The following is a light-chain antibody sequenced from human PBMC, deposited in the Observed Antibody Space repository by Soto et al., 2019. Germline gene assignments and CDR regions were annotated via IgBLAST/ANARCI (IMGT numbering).Light chain of an antibody. CDR3: HQYDGSPIT. J-gene: IGKJ5*01. CDR2: GVS. Sequence: EVVMRQSPATLSVSPGEGATLSCRASQSVGRRYLAWYQQKPGQAPRLLISGVSKRATGIPDRFSGDGSGTDFTLTISRLEPEDFALYICHQYDGSPITFGQGTRLEIK. V-gene: IGKV3-20*01. CDR1: QSVGRRY.